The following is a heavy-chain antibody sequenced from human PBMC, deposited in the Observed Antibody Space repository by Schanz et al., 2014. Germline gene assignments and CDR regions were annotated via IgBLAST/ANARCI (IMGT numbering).Heavy chain of an antibody. CDR3: AKLSSSGRLAGYFDY. J-gene: IGHJ4*02. V-gene: IGHV3-23*04. D-gene: IGHD6-19*01. CDR2: ISGSGGST. CDR1: GFTLSSYA. Sequence: VQLVESGGGVVQPGRSLRLSCAAYGFTLSSYAMHWVRQAPGKGLEWVSAISGSGGSTYYADSVKGRFTISRDNSKNTLYLQMNSLRAEDTAIYYCAKLSSSGRLAGYFDYWGQGALVTVSS.